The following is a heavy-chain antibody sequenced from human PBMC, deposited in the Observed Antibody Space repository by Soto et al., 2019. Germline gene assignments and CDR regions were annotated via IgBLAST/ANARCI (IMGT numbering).Heavy chain of an antibody. CDR3: ARVGVGYYYDSSGYNWFDP. CDR1: GGSISSYY. Sequence: SETLSLTCTVSGGSISSYYWSWIRKPPGKGLEWIGYIYYSGSTNYNPSLKSRVTISVDTSKNQFSLKLSSVTAADTAVYYCARVGVGYYYDSSGYNWFDPWGQGTLVTVSS. J-gene: IGHJ5*02. V-gene: IGHV4-59*01. D-gene: IGHD3-22*01. CDR2: IYYSGST.